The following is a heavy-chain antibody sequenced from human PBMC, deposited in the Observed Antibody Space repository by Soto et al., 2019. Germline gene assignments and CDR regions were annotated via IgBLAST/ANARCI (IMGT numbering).Heavy chain of an antibody. CDR2: TYRTGIT. J-gene: IGHJ4*02. CDR3: ASRDPGTSVDY. D-gene: IGHD1-7*01. CDR1: GGSFTSNNW. V-gene: IGHV4-4*02. Sequence: QVQLQESGPGLVKPSGTLSLTCAVSGGSFTSNNWWTWVRQPPGQGLAWIGETYRTGITNYNPSPKSRVPLSLDKAENQFSLKVTSLTAADTAVYYCASRDPGTSVDYWGQGTLVTVSS.